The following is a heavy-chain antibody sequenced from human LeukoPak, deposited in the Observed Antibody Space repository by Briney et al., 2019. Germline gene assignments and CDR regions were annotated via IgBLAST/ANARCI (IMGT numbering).Heavy chain of an antibody. CDR3: AKDRRSQWLVQDY. V-gene: IGHV3-7*05. D-gene: IGHD6-19*01. Sequence: GGSLRLSCAASGFTFSSYWMSWVRQAPGKGLEWVAKIKQDGSGKYYVDSVKGRFTISRDNAKNSLFLEMSSLRADDTAVYYCAKDRRSQWLVQDYWGQGTLVTVSS. CDR1: GFTFSSYW. CDR2: IKQDGSGK. J-gene: IGHJ4*02.